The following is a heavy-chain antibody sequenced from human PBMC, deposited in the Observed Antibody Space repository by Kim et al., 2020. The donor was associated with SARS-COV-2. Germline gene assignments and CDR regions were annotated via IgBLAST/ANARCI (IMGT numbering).Heavy chain of an antibody. V-gene: IGHV4-4*02. J-gene: IGHJ4*02. CDR3: ARAIYYDSSGLDY. Sequence: NPSLKGRGTISVDKSKNQFALKLSSVTAAETAVYYCARAIYYDSSGLDYWGQGTLVTVSS. D-gene: IGHD3-22*01.